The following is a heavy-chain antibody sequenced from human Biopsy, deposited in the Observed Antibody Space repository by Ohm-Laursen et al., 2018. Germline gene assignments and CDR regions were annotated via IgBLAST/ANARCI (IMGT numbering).Heavy chain of an antibody. CDR1: GKTFSDYQ. CDR2: INQAGTT. CDR3: GNEVHGRDY. D-gene: IGHD2-15*01. V-gene: IGHV4-34*08. Sequence: SDTLSLTCPVFGKTFSDYQWSWIRQPPGKGLEWIGQINQAGTTNYNPSLESRVSISADASKYEFSLRLTSVTAADTAVYLCGNEVHGRDYWGLGAQVTVSS. J-gene: IGHJ4*02.